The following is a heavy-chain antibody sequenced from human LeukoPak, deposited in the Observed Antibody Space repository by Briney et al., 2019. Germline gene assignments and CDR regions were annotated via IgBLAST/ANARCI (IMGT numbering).Heavy chain of an antibody. CDR3: ARGYAFTVLFDY. CDR2: IIPIFGTA. V-gene: IGHV1-69*01. D-gene: IGHD4-17*01. J-gene: IGHJ4*02. Sequence: ASVKVSCKASGGTFSSYAISWVRQAPGQGLELMGGIIPIFGTANYAQKFQGRVTITADESTSTAYMELSSLRSEDTAVYYCARGYAFTVLFDYWGQGTLVTVSS. CDR1: GGTFSSYA.